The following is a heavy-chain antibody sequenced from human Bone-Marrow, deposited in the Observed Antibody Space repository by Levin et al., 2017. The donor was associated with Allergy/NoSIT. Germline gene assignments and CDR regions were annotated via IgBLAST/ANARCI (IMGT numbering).Heavy chain of an antibody. Sequence: AGGSLRLSCAASGFTFSSYAMHWVRQAPGKGLEWVAVISYDGSNKYYADSVKGRFTISRDNSKNTLYLQMNSLRAEDTAVYYCARRRPPAALDYWGQGTLVTVSS. CDR1: GFTFSSYA. V-gene: IGHV3-30-3*01. D-gene: IGHD6-13*01. CDR3: ARRRPPAALDY. CDR2: ISYDGSNK. J-gene: IGHJ4*02.